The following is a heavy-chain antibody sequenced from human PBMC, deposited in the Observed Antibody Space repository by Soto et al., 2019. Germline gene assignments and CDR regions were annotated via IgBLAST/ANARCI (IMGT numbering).Heavy chain of an antibody. J-gene: IGHJ4*02. CDR2: IYYRGST. CDR3: ARRYGGNLDY. D-gene: IGHD1-26*01. Sequence: QVQLQESGPGLVKPSETLSLTCTVSGGSISSYYWSWIRQPPGKGLEWIGYIYYRGSTTYNPSLHRPAPIPVDRAKTQFSLKLTPVTAADTAVYYCARRYGGNLDYWGQGTLVTVSS. CDR1: GGSISSYY. V-gene: IGHV4-59*01.